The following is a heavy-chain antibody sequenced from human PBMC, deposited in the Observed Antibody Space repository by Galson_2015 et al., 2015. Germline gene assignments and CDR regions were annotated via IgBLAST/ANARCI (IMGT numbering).Heavy chain of an antibody. CDR1: GYSFTSYW. CDR2: IYPGDSDT. CDR3: ARSNMVPGVGDAFDI. D-gene: IGHD3-10*01. J-gene: IGHJ3*02. V-gene: IGHV5-51*01. Sequence: QSGAEVKKPGESLTISCKGSGYSFTSYWIGWVRQMPGKGLEWMGIIYPGDSDTRYSPSFQGQVTISADKSISTAYLQWSSLKASAAAMYFCARSNMVPGVGDAFDIWGQGTMVTVSS.